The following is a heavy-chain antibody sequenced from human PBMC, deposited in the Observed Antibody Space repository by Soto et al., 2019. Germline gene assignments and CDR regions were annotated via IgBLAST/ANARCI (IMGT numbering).Heavy chain of an antibody. CDR1: GGSISSYY. Sequence: TSETLSLTCTVSGGSISSYYWSWIRQPPGKGLEWIGYIYSSGSTNYNPSLKGRVTMSLDTSKNQVSLNVTSVTAADTAVYYCAATPRYWGQGRLVTVSS. CDR2: IYSSGST. D-gene: IGHD1-26*01. V-gene: IGHV4-59*01. CDR3: AATPRY. J-gene: IGHJ4*02.